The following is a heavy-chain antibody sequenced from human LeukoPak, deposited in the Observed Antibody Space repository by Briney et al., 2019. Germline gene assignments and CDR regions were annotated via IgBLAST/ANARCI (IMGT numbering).Heavy chain of an antibody. CDR1: GFTFSDYA. V-gene: IGHV3-23*03. CDR2: LYSDGNT. Sequence: GGSLRLSCAASGFTFSDYAMSWVRQAPGKGVEWVSVLYSDGNTKYADSVQGRFTISRDNSKNTLYLEMNSLSPDDTAVYYCARGVEPLAANTLAYWGQGTLVTVSS. D-gene: IGHD1-14*01. J-gene: IGHJ4*02. CDR3: ARGVEPLAANTLAY.